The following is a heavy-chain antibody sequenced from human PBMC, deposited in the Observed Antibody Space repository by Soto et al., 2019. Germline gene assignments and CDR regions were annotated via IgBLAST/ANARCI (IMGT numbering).Heavy chain of an antibody. V-gene: IGHV4-4*02. CDR1: GGSISSSNW. Sequence: QVQLQESGPGLVKPSGTLSLTCAVSGGSISSSNWWSWVRQPPGKGLEWIGEIYHSGSTNYNPSLKSRVTTSVDKSKNRFSRKLGSVTAADTAVYYCASITMVRGRWDYWGQGTLVTVSS. CDR2: IYHSGST. CDR3: ASITMVRGRWDY. J-gene: IGHJ4*02. D-gene: IGHD3-10*01.